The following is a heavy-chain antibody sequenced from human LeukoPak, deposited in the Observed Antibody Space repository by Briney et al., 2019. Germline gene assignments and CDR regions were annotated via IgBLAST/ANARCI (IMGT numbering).Heavy chain of an antibody. V-gene: IGHV4-59*01. Sequence: SETLSLTCTVSGGSINSYFWTWIRQPPGKGLEWIGYIYYSGGTNYNPSLKSRVTISVDTSKNQFSLKLSSVTAADTAVYYCARVGSGSSSYFDSWGQGTLVTVSS. CDR2: IYYSGGT. D-gene: IGHD1-26*01. CDR1: GGSINSYF. CDR3: ARVGSGSSSYFDS. J-gene: IGHJ4*02.